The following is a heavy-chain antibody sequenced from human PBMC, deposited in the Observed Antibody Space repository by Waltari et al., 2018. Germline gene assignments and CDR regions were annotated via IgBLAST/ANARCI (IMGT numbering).Heavy chain of an antibody. V-gene: IGHV3-21*01. D-gene: IGHD5-12*01. CDR3: ARDLGSGYDRSDAFDI. CDR1: GFTFSSYS. CDR2: ISSSSSYI. Sequence: EVQLVESGGGLVKPGGSLRLSCAASGFTFSSYSKNWVRQAPGKGLEWVSSISSSSSYIYYADSVKGRFTISRDNAKNSLYLQMNSLRAEDTAVYYCARDLGSGYDRSDAFDIWGQGTMVTVSS. J-gene: IGHJ3*02.